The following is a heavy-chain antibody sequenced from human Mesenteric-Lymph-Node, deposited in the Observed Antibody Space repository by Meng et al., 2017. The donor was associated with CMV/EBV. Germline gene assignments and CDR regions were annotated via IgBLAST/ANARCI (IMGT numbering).Heavy chain of an antibody. CDR3: ARYLTGTDYYYGMDV. Sequence: GESLKISCAASGFTFSSYSMNWVRQAPGKGLEWVSYISSSSSTIYYADSVKGRFTISRDNAKNSLYLQMNSLRAEDTAVYYCARYLTGTDYYYGMDVWGQGTTVTVSS. V-gene: IGHV3-48*04. D-gene: IGHD1-20*01. CDR2: ISSSSSTI. J-gene: IGHJ6*02. CDR1: GFTFSSYS.